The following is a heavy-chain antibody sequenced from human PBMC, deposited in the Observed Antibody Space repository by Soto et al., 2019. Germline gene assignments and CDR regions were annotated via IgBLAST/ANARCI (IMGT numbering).Heavy chain of an antibody. CDR2: IRSKANSYAT. Sequence: EVQLVESGGGLVQPGGSLKLSCAASGFTFSVSAMHWVRQASGKGLEWVGRIRSKANSYATAYAASVNGMFTISRDDSKNTADLQMNSLKTEDTAVYYCTISCLEGESYPTANYYWGQGTLVTVSS. V-gene: IGHV3-73*02. CDR1: GFTFSVSA. CDR3: TISCLEGESYPTANYY. J-gene: IGHJ4*02. D-gene: IGHD1-26*01.